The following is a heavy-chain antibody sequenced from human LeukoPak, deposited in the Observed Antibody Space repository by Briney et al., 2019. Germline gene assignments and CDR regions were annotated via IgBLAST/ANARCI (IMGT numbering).Heavy chain of an antibody. CDR3: ARDLKRTDYSNVGDYYYYMDV. D-gene: IGHD4-11*01. CDR1: GGTFSSYA. J-gene: IGHJ6*03. Sequence: ASVKVSCKASGGTFSSYAISWVRQAPGQGLEWMGGIIPIFGTANYAQKFQGRVTITTDESTSTAYMELSSLRSEDTAVYYCARDLKRTDYSNVGDYYYYMDVSGKGTTVTVFS. V-gene: IGHV1-69*05. CDR2: IIPIFGTA.